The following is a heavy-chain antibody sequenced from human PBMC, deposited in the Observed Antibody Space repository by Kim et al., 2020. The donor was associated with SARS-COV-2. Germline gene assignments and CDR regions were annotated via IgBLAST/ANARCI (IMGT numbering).Heavy chain of an antibody. V-gene: IGHV4-39*06. CDR1: GGSVSSSSYY. J-gene: IGHJ5*02. Sequence: SETLSLTCTVSGGSVSSSSYYWGWIRQPPGKGLEWIGSIYYSGTTNSTPSLRVRISLYTSTTKTNFSLSSVTVPAAAPSFCSSLCPEAVAPSTGFDPW. CDR2: IYYSGTT. D-gene: IGHD2-15*01. CDR3: SSLCPEAVAPSTGFDP.